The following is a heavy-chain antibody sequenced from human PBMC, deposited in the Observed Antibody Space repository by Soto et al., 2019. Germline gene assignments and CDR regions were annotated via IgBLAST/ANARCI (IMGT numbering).Heavy chain of an antibody. V-gene: IGHV3-33*01. D-gene: IGHD6-6*01. J-gene: IGHJ6*02. CDR2: IWYDGSNK. Sequence: GGSLRLSCAASGFTFSSYGMHWVRQAPGKGLEWVAVIWYDGSNKYYADSVKGRFTISRDNSKNTLYLQMNSLRAEDTAVYYCARDPGYSSSSEYYYYGMDVWGQGTTVTVSS. CDR1: GFTFSSYG. CDR3: ARDPGYSSSSEYYYYGMDV.